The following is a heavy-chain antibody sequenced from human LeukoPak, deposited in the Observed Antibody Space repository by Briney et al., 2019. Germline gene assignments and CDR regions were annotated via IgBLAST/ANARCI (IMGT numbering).Heavy chain of an antibody. CDR3: TTDGYPY. CDR2: IKSKTGGGTT. V-gene: IGHV3-15*01. Sequence: PGGSLRLSCAASGFTFSNAWMSWVRQAPGKGLEWVGRIKSKTGGGTTDYAAPVKGRFTISRDDSKNTLYLQMNSLKTEDTAVYYCTTDGYPYWGQGTLVTVSS. J-gene: IGHJ4*02. D-gene: IGHD5-18*01. CDR1: GFTFSNAW.